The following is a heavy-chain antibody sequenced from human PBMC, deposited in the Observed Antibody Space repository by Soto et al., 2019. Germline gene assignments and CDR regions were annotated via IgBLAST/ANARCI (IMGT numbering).Heavy chain of an antibody. D-gene: IGHD2-15*01. CDR1: GFTFSSYA. V-gene: IGHV3-23*01. CDR2: VGVTTGQT. J-gene: IGHJ4*02. Sequence: SLRLSCAASGFTFSSYAMSWVRQAPGKGLEWVSSVGVTTGQTFYADSVKGRFTMSRDISKSTLYLQMSSLRAGDTAIYYCAKNDYCIGSRCSVFDYWGQGTLVTVSS. CDR3: AKNDYCIGSRCSVFDY.